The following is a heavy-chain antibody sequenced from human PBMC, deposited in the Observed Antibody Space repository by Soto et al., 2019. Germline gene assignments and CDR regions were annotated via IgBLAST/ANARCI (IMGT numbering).Heavy chain of an antibody. V-gene: IGHV4-34*01. Sequence: QVQLQQWGAGLLKPSETLSLTCAVYGESFSGHYWSWIRQPPGKGLQWIGEINHSGSTNYNPSLKSRVTISVDTSKNQFSLRVISVTAADTAVYYCERGGYINGYAYWGQGNLVTVSS. CDR2: INHSGST. CDR1: GESFSGHY. D-gene: IGHD5-18*01. J-gene: IGHJ4*02. CDR3: ERGGYINGYAY.